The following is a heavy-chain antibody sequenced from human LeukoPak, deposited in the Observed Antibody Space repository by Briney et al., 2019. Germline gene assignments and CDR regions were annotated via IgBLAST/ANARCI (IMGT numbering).Heavy chain of an antibody. Sequence: GGSLRLSCAASVFTFRTDWMSWVRQAPGQGLEWVASIKEDGGEKYYVDSVKGRFTISRDNAKNSLYLQMNSLRAEDTAVYYCARGHWFVFYWGQGTLVTVSS. CDR3: ARGHWFVFY. CDR1: VFTFRTDW. V-gene: IGHV3-7*01. J-gene: IGHJ4*02. CDR2: IKEDGGEK. D-gene: IGHD3-9*01.